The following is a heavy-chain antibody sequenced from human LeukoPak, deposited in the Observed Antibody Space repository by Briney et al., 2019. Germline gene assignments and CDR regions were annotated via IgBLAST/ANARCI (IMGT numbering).Heavy chain of an antibody. J-gene: IGHJ4*02. CDR2: INSDGSST. CDR3: ARQVNYGLDY. D-gene: IGHD3-10*01. CDR1: GFTFSSYA. V-gene: IGHV3-74*01. Sequence: GGSLRLSCAASGFTFSSYAMSWVRQAPGKGLVWVSRINSDGSSTNYADSVKGRFTISRDNAKNTLYLQMNSLRAEDTAVYYCARQVNYGLDYWGQGTLVTVSS.